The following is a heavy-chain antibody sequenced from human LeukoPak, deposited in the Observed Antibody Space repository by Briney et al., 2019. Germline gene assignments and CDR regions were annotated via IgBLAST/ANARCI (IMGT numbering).Heavy chain of an antibody. Sequence: GGPLRLSCAASGFTFSSYSMNWVRQAPGKGLEWVSSISSSSSYIYYADSVKGRFTISRDNAKNSLYLQMNSLKTEDTAVYYCTTVIAAIPLFNYYYYYMDVWGKGTTVTVSS. J-gene: IGHJ6*03. D-gene: IGHD6-13*01. CDR1: GFTFSSYS. CDR2: ISSSSSYI. CDR3: TTVIAAIPLFNYYYYYMDV. V-gene: IGHV3-21*03.